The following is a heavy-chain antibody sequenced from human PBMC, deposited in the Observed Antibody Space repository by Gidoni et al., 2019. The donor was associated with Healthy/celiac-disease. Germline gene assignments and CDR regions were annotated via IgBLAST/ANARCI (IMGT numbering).Heavy chain of an antibody. V-gene: IGHV3-21*01. Sequence: EVQLVESGGGLVKPGGSLRLSCAASGFTFSSYSMNWVRQAPGKGLEWVSSISSISSYIYYADSVKCRFTISRDNAKNSLYLQMNSLRAEDTAVYYCAREYCSGGSCYYYYYGMDVWGQGTTVTVSS. CDR2: ISSISSYI. CDR1: GFTFSSYS. D-gene: IGHD2-15*01. CDR3: AREYCSGGSCYYYYYGMDV. J-gene: IGHJ6*02.